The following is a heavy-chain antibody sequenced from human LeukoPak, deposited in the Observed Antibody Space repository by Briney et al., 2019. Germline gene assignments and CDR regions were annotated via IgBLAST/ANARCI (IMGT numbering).Heavy chain of an antibody. CDR1: GLSLSNYG. Sequence: PGGSLRLSRAASGLSLSNYGMDWVRQPPGKGLEWVSHISSSGSTMFYADSVKGRFTISRDNAKNSLYLQMNSLRDEDTAVYFCVRPLIGIAGTTIWGQGTVVTVSS. D-gene: IGHD6-19*01. J-gene: IGHJ3*02. CDR3: VRPLIGIAGTTI. V-gene: IGHV3-48*02. CDR2: ISSSGSTM.